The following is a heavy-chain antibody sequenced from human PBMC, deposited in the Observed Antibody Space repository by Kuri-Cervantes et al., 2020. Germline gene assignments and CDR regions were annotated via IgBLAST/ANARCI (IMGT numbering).Heavy chain of an antibody. CDR1: GGSINSYY. CDR2: YYYIGTT. CDR3: ARLGYCSGGSCQNEAFDI. V-gene: IGHV4-59*01. Sequence: GSLRLTCTVSGGSINSYYWSWIRQPPGKGLEWIGYYYYIGTTNYNPSLKSRVTISVDTSNNQFSLKLSSVTAADTAGYYCARLGYCSGGSCQNEAFDIWGQGTTVTVSS. J-gene: IGHJ3*02. D-gene: IGHD2-15*01.